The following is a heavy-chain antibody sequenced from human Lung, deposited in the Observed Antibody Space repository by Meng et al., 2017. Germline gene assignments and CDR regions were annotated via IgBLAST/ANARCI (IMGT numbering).Heavy chain of an antibody. V-gene: IGHV4-4*02. J-gene: IGHJ4*02. CDR1: GGSISSNNW. CDR2: VYHSGST. Sequence: QVQLQESVPGLVKHSGTLSLTCAFSGGSISSNNWWSWVRQTQGRGLEWFGEVYHSGSTNYNPSLKSRVIISVNNSKNQFSLKLTSVTAADTAVYYCARDDSGYADFDSWGQGTLVTVSS. CDR3: ARDDSGYADFDS. D-gene: IGHD3-22*01.